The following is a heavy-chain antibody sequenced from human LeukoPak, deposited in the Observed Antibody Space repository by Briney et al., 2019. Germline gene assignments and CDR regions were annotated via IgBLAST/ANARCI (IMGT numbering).Heavy chain of an antibody. D-gene: IGHD5-18*01. CDR1: GFTFTSYW. V-gene: IGHV3-74*01. Sequence: GGSLRLSCAASGFTFTSYWMHWVRQAPGKGLVWVSRINSDGSSTSYADSVKGRFTISRDNAKNTLYLQMNSLRAEDTAVYYCARADFEGYSYDYWGQGTLVTVSS. CDR3: ARADFEGYSYDY. J-gene: IGHJ4*02. CDR2: INSDGSST.